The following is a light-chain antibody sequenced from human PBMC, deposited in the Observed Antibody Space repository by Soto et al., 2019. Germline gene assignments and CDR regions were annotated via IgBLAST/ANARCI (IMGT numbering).Light chain of an antibody. CDR3: QQSFSTPRT. Sequence: DIHMTQSPSSLSASVGDRVTITCRASQNINKYLNWYQHKSGQAPKLLIYVTSTLQSEVPSRFSGSGSGTEFTLTISSLQPEDFATYYCQQSFSTPRTFGQGTKVDI. V-gene: IGKV1-39*01. J-gene: IGKJ1*01. CDR1: QNINKY. CDR2: VTS.